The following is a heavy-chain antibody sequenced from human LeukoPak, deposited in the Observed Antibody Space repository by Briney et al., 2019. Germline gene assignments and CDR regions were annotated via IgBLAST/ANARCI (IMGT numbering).Heavy chain of an antibody. J-gene: IGHJ3*02. CDR1: GFTFSSYA. CDR2: ISYDGSNK. V-gene: IGHV3-30*04. Sequence: GGSPRLSCAASGFTFSSYAMHWVRQAPGKGLEWVAVISYDGSNKYYADSVKGRFTISRDNSKNTLYLQMNSLRAEDTAVYYCARGKEQWLVHAFDIWGQGTMVTVSS. CDR3: ARGKEQWLVHAFDI. D-gene: IGHD6-19*01.